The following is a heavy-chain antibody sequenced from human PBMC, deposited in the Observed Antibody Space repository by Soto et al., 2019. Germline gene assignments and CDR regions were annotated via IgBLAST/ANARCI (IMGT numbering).Heavy chain of an antibody. CDR1: GFTFSSSS. Sequence: GGSLRLSCAASGFTFSSSSMHWVRQAPGKGLVWVSHISTDGSTTSYANSVRGRFTISRDNAENTLYLQMNSLRAEDTAVYYCVSGYCSGATCFYWGQGTLVTVSS. D-gene: IGHD2-15*01. CDR3: VSGYCSGATCFY. CDR2: ISTDGSTT. V-gene: IGHV3-74*01. J-gene: IGHJ4*02.